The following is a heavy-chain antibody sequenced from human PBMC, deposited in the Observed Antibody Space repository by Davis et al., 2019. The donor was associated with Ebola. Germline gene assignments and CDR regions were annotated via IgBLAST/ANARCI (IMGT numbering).Heavy chain of an antibody. V-gene: IGHV1-18*01. CDR3: ARGCSSSSCYHGPGWFDP. D-gene: IGHD2-2*01. CDR1: AYTSASYG. CDR2: ISAYNGNT. Sequence: ASAMVSCNASAYTSASYGITWVRHAPAQGLEWMVWISAYNGNTNYAQKFQARVTLTTDTSRNTAYMELRTLRSDDTAVYYCARGCSSSSCYHGPGWFDPWGQGTLVTVSS. J-gene: IGHJ5*02.